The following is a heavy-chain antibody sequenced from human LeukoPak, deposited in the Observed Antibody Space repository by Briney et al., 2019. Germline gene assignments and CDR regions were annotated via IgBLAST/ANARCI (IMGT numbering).Heavy chain of an antibody. CDR3: GSELATFGGYRLKN. Sequence: GGSLRLSCAASGFPFSSFYLHWVRQAPGKGLVWVSRINADGSLTNYADSVKGRFTVFRDNARNTLYLQMDSLRAEDTAVYYCGSELATFGGYRLKNWGQGTLGNGSS. CDR1: GFPFSSFY. D-gene: IGHD2-15*01. J-gene: IGHJ4*02. V-gene: IGHV3-74*01. CDR2: INADGSLT.